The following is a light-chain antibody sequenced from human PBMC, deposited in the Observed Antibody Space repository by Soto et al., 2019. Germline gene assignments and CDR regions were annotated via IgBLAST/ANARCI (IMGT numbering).Light chain of an antibody. CDR3: QQYGSPPIT. V-gene: IGKV3-20*01. J-gene: IGKJ5*01. Sequence: EIVLTQSPGTLSLSPGERATLSCRASQSVSSSYLAWYQQKPGQAPRLLIYGASSRATGIPDRFSGSGPGTDFTLTISRLEPEDFAVYYCQQYGSPPITVGQGTRLEIK. CDR2: GAS. CDR1: QSVSSSY.